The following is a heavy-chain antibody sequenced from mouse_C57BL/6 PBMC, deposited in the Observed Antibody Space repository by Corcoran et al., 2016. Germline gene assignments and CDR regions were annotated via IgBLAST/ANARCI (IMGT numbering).Heavy chain of an antibody. CDR2: INPNNGGT. CDR1: GYTFTDYY. J-gene: IGHJ2*01. D-gene: IGHD3-2*02. Sequence: EVQLQQSGPELVKPGASVKISCKASGYTFTDYYMNWVKQSHGKSLEWIGDINPNNGGTSYNQKFKGKATLTVDKSSSTAYMELRSLTSEDSAVYYCAREGAAQATSFDYWGQGTTLTVSS. CDR3: AREGAAQATSFDY. V-gene: IGHV1-26*01.